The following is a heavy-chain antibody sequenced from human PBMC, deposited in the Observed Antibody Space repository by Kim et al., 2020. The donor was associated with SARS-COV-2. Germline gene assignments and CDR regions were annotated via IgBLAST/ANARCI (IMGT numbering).Heavy chain of an antibody. J-gene: IGHJ4*02. V-gene: IGHV3-66*01. CDR3: ARDSDYSSAASN. CDR2: IYPGGGT. D-gene: IGHD6-19*01. Sequence: GGSLRLSCAASGFIVSSNYMSWVRQAPGKGLEWVSVIYPGGGTYYADSVKGRFTTSRDNFQNTVYLQMNNLRAEDTAVYYCARDSDYSSAASNWGQGTLV. CDR1: GFIVSSNY.